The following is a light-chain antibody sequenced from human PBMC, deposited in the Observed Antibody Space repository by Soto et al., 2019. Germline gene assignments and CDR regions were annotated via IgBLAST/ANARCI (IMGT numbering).Light chain of an antibody. Sequence: IQLTQSPSSLSASVGDRVTITCRASQGISSYLGWYQQKPGKAPNLLIYDASTLHSGVPSRFSGGGSGTDFTLTISSLRSEDSAIYYCQQYFEWPPMTFGQGTKVEI. CDR3: QQYFEWPPMT. CDR1: QGISSY. J-gene: IGKJ1*01. V-gene: IGKV1-9*01. CDR2: DAS.